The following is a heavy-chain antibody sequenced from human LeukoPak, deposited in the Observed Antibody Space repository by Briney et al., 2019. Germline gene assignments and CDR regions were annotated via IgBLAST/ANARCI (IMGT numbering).Heavy chain of an antibody. V-gene: IGHV3-66*01. CDR2: IYSDGST. J-gene: IGHJ4*02. CDR3: ARARLGYSYVLDY. Sequence: GGSLRLSCAASGFTFSSYEMNWVRQAPGKGLEWVSVIYSDGSTYYADSVTGRFTVSRDNSKNTLYLQMNSLRVEDTAVYYCARARLGYSYVLDYWGQGTLVTVSS. CDR1: GFTFSSYE. D-gene: IGHD5-18*01.